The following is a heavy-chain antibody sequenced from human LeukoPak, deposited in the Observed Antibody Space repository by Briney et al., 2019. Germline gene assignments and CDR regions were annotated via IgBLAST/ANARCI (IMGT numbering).Heavy chain of an antibody. CDR2: IYTSGST. Sequence: PSETLSLTCTVSGGSISSYYWSWIRQPPGKGLEWIGYIYTSGSTTYNPSLKSRVSISADTSKNQISLKLSSVTAADTAVYYCARHRGYASLSDSFDIWGQGTMVTVSS. CDR3: ARHRGYASLSDSFDI. V-gene: IGHV4-4*09. D-gene: IGHD5-12*01. J-gene: IGHJ3*02. CDR1: GGSISSYY.